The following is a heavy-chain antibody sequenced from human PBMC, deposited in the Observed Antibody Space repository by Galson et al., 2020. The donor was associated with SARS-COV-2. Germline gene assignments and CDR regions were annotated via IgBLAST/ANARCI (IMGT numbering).Heavy chain of an antibody. J-gene: IGHJ3*02. CDR1: GFTFSSYS. V-gene: IGHV3-21*01. Sequence: GGSLRLSCAASGFTFSSYSMNWVRQAPGKGLEWVSSISMSSSHIYYADSMKGRFTISRDNAKNSLYLQMNSLRAEDTAVYYCAGEGRKFDFLPPRGGFDIWGQGTMVTVSS. CDR2: ISMSSSHI. CDR3: AGEGRKFDFLPPRGGFDI. D-gene: IGHD2-15*01.